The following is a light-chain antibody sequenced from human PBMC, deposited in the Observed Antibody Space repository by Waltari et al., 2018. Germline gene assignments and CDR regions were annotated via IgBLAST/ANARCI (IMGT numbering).Light chain of an antibody. J-gene: IGLJ3*02. CDR3: QSYDTSLSVV. V-gene: IGLV1-40*01. Sequence: QSVLTQPPSVSGAPGQRVTNPFTGSGSNTGAGYDVHWYQQLPRAAPKLLIYGSSTRPLGVPDRFFGSTSGTSASLAITGLQAEDEADYYCQSYDTSLSVVFGGGTKLTVL. CDR1: GSNTGAGYD. CDR2: GSS.